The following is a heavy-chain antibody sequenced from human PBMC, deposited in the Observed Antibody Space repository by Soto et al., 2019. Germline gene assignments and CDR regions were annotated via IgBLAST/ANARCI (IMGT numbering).Heavy chain of an antibody. Sequence: EVQLVESGGGLVKPGGSLRLSCAASGFTFSSYSMNWVRQAPGKGLEWVSSISSSRSYIYYADSVKGRFTISRDNAKNSLYLQMNSLRAEDTAVYYCARDLVVVPAEGMDVWGQGTTVTVSS. CDR1: GFTFSSYS. D-gene: IGHD2-2*01. CDR3: ARDLVVVPAEGMDV. J-gene: IGHJ6*02. CDR2: ISSSRSYI. V-gene: IGHV3-21*01.